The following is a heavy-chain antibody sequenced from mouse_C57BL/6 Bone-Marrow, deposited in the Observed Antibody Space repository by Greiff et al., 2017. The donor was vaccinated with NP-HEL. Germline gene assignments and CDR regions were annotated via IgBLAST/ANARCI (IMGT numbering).Heavy chain of an antibody. CDR1: GYTFTSYW. CDR3: ARVSTMVKWFAY. Sequence: VQLQQPGAELVRPGTSVKLSCKASGYTFTSYWMHWVKQRPGQGLEWIGVIDPSDSYTNYNQKFKGKATLTVDTSSRTAYMQLSSLTSEDSAVYECARVSTMVKWFAYWGQGTLVTVSA. D-gene: IGHD2-2*01. V-gene: IGHV1-59*01. CDR2: IDPSDSYT. J-gene: IGHJ3*01.